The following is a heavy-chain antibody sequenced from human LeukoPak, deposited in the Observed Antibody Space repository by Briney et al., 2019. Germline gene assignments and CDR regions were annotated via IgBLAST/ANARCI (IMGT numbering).Heavy chain of an antibody. CDR3: ARALWFGELWGVDFDY. Sequence: PGRSLRLSCAASGFTFSSYAMHWVRQASGKGLEWVAVISYDGSNKYYADSVKGRFTISRDNSKNTLYLQMNSLRAEDTAVYYCARALWFGELWGVDFDYWGQGTLVTVSS. D-gene: IGHD3-10*01. J-gene: IGHJ4*02. CDR2: ISYDGSNK. V-gene: IGHV3-30-3*01. CDR1: GFTFSSYA.